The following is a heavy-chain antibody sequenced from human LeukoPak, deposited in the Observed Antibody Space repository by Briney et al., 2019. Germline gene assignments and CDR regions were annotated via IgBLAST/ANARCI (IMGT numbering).Heavy chain of an antibody. Sequence: GGSLRLSCAASGFTFSGYGMHWVRQAPGKGLEWVAVIWYDGSNKYYADSVKGRFTISRDNSKNTLYLQMNSLRAEDTAVYYCARYEGGKGAFDIWGQGTMVTVSS. V-gene: IGHV3-33*01. D-gene: IGHD3-16*01. CDR1: GFTFSGYG. J-gene: IGHJ3*02. CDR3: ARYEGGKGAFDI. CDR2: IWYDGSNK.